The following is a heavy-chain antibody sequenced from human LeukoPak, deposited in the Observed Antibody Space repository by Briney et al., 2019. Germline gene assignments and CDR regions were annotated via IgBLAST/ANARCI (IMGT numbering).Heavy chain of an antibody. D-gene: IGHD2/OR15-2a*01. J-gene: IGHJ4*02. CDR3: ARVVYYFQSSGHNSGFYF. CDR1: GYKFTNYY. Sequence: ASVKVSCKASGYKFTNYYLHWVRQAPGQGLEWLGWINPKTGGTYYGQKFQGGVTLTRDPSINTAYMELIRLKSDDTAMYYCARVVYYFQSSGHNSGFYFWGQGALVTVSS. CDR2: INPKTGGT. V-gene: IGHV1-2*02.